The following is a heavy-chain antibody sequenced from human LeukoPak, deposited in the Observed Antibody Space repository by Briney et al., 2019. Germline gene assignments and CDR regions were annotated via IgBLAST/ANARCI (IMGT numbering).Heavy chain of an antibody. CDR3: TALGAASEY. Sequence: GGSLRLSCVGSGLTFSNAWMSWIRQAPGKGLQWVGHIKSKTDGGTTEYAAPVNGRFTISRDDSKNTLYLQLNSLKNEDTALYYCTALGAASEYWGQGTLVTVSS. D-gene: IGHD2-15*01. CDR1: GLTFSNAW. CDR2: IKSKTDGGTT. V-gene: IGHV3-15*01. J-gene: IGHJ4*02.